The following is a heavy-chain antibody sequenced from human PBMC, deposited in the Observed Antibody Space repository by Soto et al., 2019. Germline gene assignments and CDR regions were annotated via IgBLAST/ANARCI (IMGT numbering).Heavy chain of an antibody. Sequence: SGETSCTSSGRTFSNSVIDLARQAPGQGLEWVGGIIPIFDSTNYAQKLQGRVRITADESTSTAYMELSSLRSEDSALYCCARAPILVAATMHEHYFDDWGHGTLVTVSS. V-gene: IGHV1-69*13. CDR1: GRTFSNSV. CDR3: ARAPILVAATMHEHYFDD. J-gene: IGHJ4*01. D-gene: IGHD2-21*01. CDR2: IIPIFDST.